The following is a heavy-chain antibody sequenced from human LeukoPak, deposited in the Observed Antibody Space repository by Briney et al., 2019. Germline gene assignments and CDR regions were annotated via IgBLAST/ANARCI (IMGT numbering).Heavy chain of an antibody. V-gene: IGHV5-51*01. CDR3: ARLMVSGSSGSYYNSPSDY. D-gene: IGHD3-10*01. CDR1: GYSFTSYW. J-gene: IGHJ4*02. CDR2: IYPGDSDT. Sequence: GESLKISCKGSGYSFTSYWIGWVRRMPGKGLEWMGIIYPGDSDTRYSPSFQGQVTISADKSISTAYLQWSSLKASDTAMYYCARLMVSGSSGSYYNSPSDYWGQGTLVTVSS.